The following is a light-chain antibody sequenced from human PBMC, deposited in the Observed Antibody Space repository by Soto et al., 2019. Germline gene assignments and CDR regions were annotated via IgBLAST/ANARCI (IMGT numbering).Light chain of an antibody. CDR1: SGNIVSNY. CDR2: EDD. V-gene: IGLV6-57*01. J-gene: IGLJ2*01. Sequence: NFMLTQPHSVSGSPGKTVTISCTRSSGNIVSNYVQWYQQRPGSSPTTVIFEDDDRPSGVPDRFSASLDTSTNSASLTISVLKPEDEADYYCQSYDADIIIFGGGTKLTVL. CDR3: QSYDADIII.